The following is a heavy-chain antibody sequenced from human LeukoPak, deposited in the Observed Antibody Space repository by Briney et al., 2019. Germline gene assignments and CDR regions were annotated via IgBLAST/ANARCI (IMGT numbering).Heavy chain of an antibody. Sequence: PGGSLRLSCAASGFTFSNYWMYWVRQASGKGLVWVSQIISDGSGTYYADSVKGRFTISRDNTKNTLYLQMNSLRAEDTAVYYCVRDGDNLGRDFDYWGQGTLVTVSS. V-gene: IGHV3-74*01. CDR1: GFTFSNYW. CDR3: VRDGDNLGRDFDY. D-gene: IGHD4-17*01. CDR2: IISDGSGT. J-gene: IGHJ4*02.